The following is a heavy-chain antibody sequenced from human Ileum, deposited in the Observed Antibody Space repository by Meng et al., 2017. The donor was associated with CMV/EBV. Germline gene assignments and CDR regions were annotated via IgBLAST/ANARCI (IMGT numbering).Heavy chain of an antibody. J-gene: IGHJ4*02. CDR3: ATGWGAGHQLVQDF. V-gene: IGHV3-23*01. CDR1: GITFSGYA. Sequence: ESLKISCAASGITFSGYAMNWARQPPGKGLEWVAGITVSGDAYHAVSVKCRVTRSRDNTKNTLYLQMNSLRAENTAIYYCATGWGAGHQLVQDFWGRGTLVTVSS. D-gene: IGHD6-13*01. CDR2: ITVSGDA.